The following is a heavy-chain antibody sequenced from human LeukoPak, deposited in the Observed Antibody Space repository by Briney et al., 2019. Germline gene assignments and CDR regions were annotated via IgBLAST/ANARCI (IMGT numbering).Heavy chain of an antibody. Sequence: PGGSLRLSCAASGFTFSSYSMNWVRQAPGKGLEWVSSISSSSYIYYADSVKGRFTISRDNAKNSLYLQMNSLRAEDTAVYYCARDSLYCTNGVCYLYGMDVWGQGTTVTVSS. J-gene: IGHJ6*02. D-gene: IGHD2-8*01. CDR1: GFTFSSYS. CDR2: ISSSSYI. V-gene: IGHV3-21*01. CDR3: ARDSLYCTNGVCYLYGMDV.